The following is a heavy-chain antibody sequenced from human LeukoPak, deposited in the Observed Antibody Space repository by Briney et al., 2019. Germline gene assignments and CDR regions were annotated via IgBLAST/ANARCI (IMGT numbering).Heavy chain of an antibody. CDR2: ISNDGSSK. CDR1: GFTFSSYG. Sequence: GKSLSLSCVASGFTFSSYGMHWVRQAPGKGMEWVAVISNDGSSKYYTDSVKGRVTIGRDNSKNTLYLQMNSLKAEDTAVYYCARGENSKTYPVSGYWGRGTLVTVSS. J-gene: IGHJ4*02. D-gene: IGHD2/OR15-2a*01. CDR3: ARGENSKTYPVSGY. V-gene: IGHV3-30*03.